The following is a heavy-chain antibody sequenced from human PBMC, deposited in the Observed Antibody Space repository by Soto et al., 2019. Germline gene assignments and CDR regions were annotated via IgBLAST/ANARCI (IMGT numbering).Heavy chain of an antibody. CDR3: GASQGFHYYFDY. CDR1: GGTFSSYA. CDR2: ISAYNGNT. V-gene: IGHV1-18*01. Sequence: ASVKVSCKASGGTFSSYAISWVRQAPGQGLEWMGWISAYNGNTNYAQKLQGRVTMTTDTSTSTAYMELSSLRSEDTAVYYCGASQGFHYYFDYWGQGTLVTVSS. J-gene: IGHJ4*02.